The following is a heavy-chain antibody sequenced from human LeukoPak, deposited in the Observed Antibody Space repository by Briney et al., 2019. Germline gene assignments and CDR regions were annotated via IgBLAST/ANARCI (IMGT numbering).Heavy chain of an antibody. V-gene: IGHV4-59*01. CDR1: GGXISGYY. CDR2: IYHSGST. CDR3: ARMGRSSGWVDAFDI. J-gene: IGHJ3*02. D-gene: IGHD6-19*01. Sequence: SETLSLTCTVSGGXISGYYWSWIRQPPGKGLEWIGYIYHSGSTNYNPSLKSRVTISVDTSKNQFSLKLSSVTAADTAVYYCARMGRSSGWVDAFDIWDQGTMVTVSS.